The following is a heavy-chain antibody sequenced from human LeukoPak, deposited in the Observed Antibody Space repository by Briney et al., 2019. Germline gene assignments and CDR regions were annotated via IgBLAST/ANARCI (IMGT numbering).Heavy chain of an antibody. J-gene: IGHJ6*02. V-gene: IGHV3-23*01. CDR2: ISDSGRNT. CDR3: AREDGSGSYPGYYYGMDV. D-gene: IGHD3-10*01. CDR1: GFTFSSYA. Sequence: PGGSLRLSCAASGFTFSSYAMSWVRQTPGKGLEWVSAISDSGRNTYYADFVKGRFTISRDDSKNTLYLQMNSLRAEDTAVYYCAREDGSGSYPGYYYGMDVWGQGTTVTVSS.